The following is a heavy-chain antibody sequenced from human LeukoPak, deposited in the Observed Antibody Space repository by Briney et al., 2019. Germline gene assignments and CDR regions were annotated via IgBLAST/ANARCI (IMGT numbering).Heavy chain of an antibody. CDR2: ISGSGGST. J-gene: IGHJ4*02. CDR1: GFTFSSYA. CDR3: AKQTSWSGYSSPDY. D-gene: IGHD3-3*01. V-gene: IGHV3-23*01. Sequence: GGSLRLSCAASGFTFSSYAMSWVRQAPGKGLKWVSAISGSGGSTYYADSVKGRFTISRDNSKNTLYLQMNSLRAEDTAVYYCAKQTSWSGYSSPDYWGQGTLVTVSS.